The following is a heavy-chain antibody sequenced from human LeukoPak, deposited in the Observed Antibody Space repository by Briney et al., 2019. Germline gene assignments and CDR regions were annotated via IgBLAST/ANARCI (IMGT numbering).Heavy chain of an antibody. Sequence: RGESLKISCNGSGYSFANYWIVWVRQMPGKGLEWMGIIYPGDSLTIYSPSFQGQVIFSADKSISTAYLQWSSLKASDTAIYYCARRVTTSGVPRSGWFDPWGQGTLVTVSS. CDR3: ARRVTTSGVPRSGWFDP. J-gene: IGHJ5*02. CDR1: GYSFANYW. CDR2: IYPGDSLT. V-gene: IGHV5-51*01. D-gene: IGHD3-3*01.